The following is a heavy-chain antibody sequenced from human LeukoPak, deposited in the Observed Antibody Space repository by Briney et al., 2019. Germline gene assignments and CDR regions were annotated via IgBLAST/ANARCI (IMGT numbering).Heavy chain of an antibody. CDR1: GGSISSGDYY. D-gene: IGHD3-10*01. CDR2: IYYSGST. V-gene: IGHV4-61*08. J-gene: IGHJ4*02. CDR3: ARHAYYYGSGSYTGFDY. Sequence: SQTLSLTCTVSGGSISSGDYYWSWIRQPPGKGLEWIGYIYYSGSTNYNPSLKSRVTISVDTSKNQFSLKLSSVTAADTAVYYCARHAYYYGSGSYTGFDYWGQGTLVTVSS.